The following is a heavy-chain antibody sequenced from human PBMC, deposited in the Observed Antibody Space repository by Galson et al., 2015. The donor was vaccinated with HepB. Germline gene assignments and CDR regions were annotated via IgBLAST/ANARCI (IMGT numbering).Heavy chain of an antibody. V-gene: IGHV1-46*03. D-gene: IGHD6-19*01. CDR1: GYTFTRHY. CDR2: MNPSDGAT. CDR3: AREIRVAVPGDGY. Sequence: SVKVSCKASGYTFTRHYIHWVRQAPGQGLEWMGIMNPSDGATSYAQKFQGRVTMTRDTSTSTGYMELSSLRSDDTAVYYCAREIRVAVPGDGYWGQGTLVTVSS. J-gene: IGHJ4*02.